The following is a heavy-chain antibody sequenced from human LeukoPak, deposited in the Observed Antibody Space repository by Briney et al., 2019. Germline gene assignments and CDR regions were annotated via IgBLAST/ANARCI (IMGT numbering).Heavy chain of an antibody. V-gene: IGHV4-34*01. CDR2: INHSGST. Sequence: SETLSLTCAVYGGSFSGYYWSWIRQPPGKGLEWIGEINHSGSTNYNPSLKSRVTISVDTSKNQFSLKLSSVTAADTAVYYCARGPGVITIFGVVIRDDAFDIWGQGTMVTVSS. J-gene: IGHJ3*02. CDR3: ARGPGVITIFGVVIRDDAFDI. CDR1: GGSFSGYY. D-gene: IGHD3-3*01.